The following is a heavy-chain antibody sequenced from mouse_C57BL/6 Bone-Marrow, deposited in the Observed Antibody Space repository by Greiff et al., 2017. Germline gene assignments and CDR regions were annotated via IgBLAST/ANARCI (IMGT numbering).Heavy chain of an antibody. CDR3: ARGCDGNCYYAMDY. D-gene: IGHD2-1*01. CDR2: IDPSDSET. J-gene: IGHJ4*01. Sequence: QVQLQQPGAELVRPGSSVKLSCKASGYTFTSYWMHWVKQRPIQGLEWIGNIDPSDSETHYNQKFKDKATLTVDKSSSAAYMQLSSLTSEDSAVYYCARGCDGNCYYAMDYWGQGTSVTVSS. V-gene: IGHV1-52*01. CDR1: GYTFTSYW.